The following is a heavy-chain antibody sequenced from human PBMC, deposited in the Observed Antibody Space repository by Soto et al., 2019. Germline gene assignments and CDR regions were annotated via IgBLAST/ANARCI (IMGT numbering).Heavy chain of an antibody. Sequence: EVQLLESGGGLVQPGGSLRLSCAASRFTFSNYAMNWVRQAPGKGLEWVSGISGSGGITYYADSVKGRFTVSRDNSKNTLYLQMNSLRAEDTAVYYCAKVVIFGVDITHFDYWGRGTLVAVSS. D-gene: IGHD3-3*01. CDR2: ISGSGGIT. CDR3: AKVVIFGVDITHFDY. J-gene: IGHJ4*02. V-gene: IGHV3-23*01. CDR1: RFTFSNYA.